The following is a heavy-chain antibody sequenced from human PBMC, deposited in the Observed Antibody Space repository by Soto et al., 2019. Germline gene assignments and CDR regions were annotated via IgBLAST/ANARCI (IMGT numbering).Heavy chain of an antibody. CDR1: GFSLRTYW. Sequence: GGSLRLSCAASGFSLRTYWMSWLRQASGKGLEWVANTNEDESEKYYVDSVKGRFTVSRDNAVNSLYLQMNSLRAEDTAVYYCAKGSSGWYERFDYWGQGTLVTVSS. CDR2: TNEDESEK. J-gene: IGHJ4*02. V-gene: IGHV3-7*03. D-gene: IGHD6-19*01. CDR3: AKGSSGWYERFDY.